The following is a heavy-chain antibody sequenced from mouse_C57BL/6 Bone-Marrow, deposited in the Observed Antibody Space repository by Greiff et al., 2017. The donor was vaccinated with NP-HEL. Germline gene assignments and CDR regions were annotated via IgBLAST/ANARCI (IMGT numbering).Heavy chain of an antibody. V-gene: IGHV1-50*01. J-gene: IGHJ4*01. Sequence: VQLQQPGAELVKPGASVKLSCKASGYTFTSYWMQWVKQRPGQGLEWIGEIDPSDSSTNYNQKFKGKATLTVDTSSSTAYMQLSSLTSEDSAVYYCARWDYGSSYNAMDYWGQGTSVTVSS. D-gene: IGHD1-1*01. CDR2: IDPSDSST. CDR3: ARWDYGSSYNAMDY. CDR1: GYTFTSYW.